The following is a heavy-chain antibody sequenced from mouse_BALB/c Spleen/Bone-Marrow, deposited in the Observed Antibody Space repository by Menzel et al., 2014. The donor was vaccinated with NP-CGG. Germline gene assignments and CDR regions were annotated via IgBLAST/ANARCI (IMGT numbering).Heavy chain of an antibody. J-gene: IGHJ1*01. CDR1: GFNIKDTY. Sequence: EVQLQQSGAELVKPGASVKLSCTASGFNIKDTYMHWVKERPEQGREWIGRIDPANGNTKYDPKFQGKATITADTSSNTAYLQLSSLTSEDTAVYYCVYGRDWYFDVWGAGTTVTVSS. D-gene: IGHD1-1*01. CDR2: IDPANGNT. CDR3: VYGRDWYFDV. V-gene: IGHV14-3*02.